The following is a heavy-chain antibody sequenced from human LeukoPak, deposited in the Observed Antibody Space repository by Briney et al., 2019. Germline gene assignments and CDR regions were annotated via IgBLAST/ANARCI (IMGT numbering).Heavy chain of an antibody. Sequence: SETLSLTCAVSGGSVSSSYWNWIRQPPGKGLEWIGYIYYSGGTNYNPSLKSRLTISVDTSKNQFSLKLSSVTAADTAVYYCARAPPNDYLNFDYWGQGTLVTVSS. V-gene: IGHV4-59*02. D-gene: IGHD1-1*01. CDR1: GGSVSSSY. J-gene: IGHJ4*02. CDR2: IYYSGGT. CDR3: ARAPPNDYLNFDY.